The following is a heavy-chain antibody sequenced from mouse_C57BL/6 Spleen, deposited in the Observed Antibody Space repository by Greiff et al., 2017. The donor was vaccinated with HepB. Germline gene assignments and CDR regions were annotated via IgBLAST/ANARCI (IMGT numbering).Heavy chain of an antibody. CDR2: IDPSDSYT. V-gene: IGHV1-50*01. CDR1: GYTFTSYW. D-gene: IGHD1-1*01. Sequence: QVQLQQPGAELVKPGASVKLSCKASGYTFTSYWMQWVKQRPGQGLEWIGEIDPSDSYTNYNQKFKGKATLTVDTSSSTAYMQLSSLTSEDSAVYYCARWWYGSSYEAMDYWGQGTSVTVSS. CDR3: ARWWYGSSYEAMDY. J-gene: IGHJ4*01.